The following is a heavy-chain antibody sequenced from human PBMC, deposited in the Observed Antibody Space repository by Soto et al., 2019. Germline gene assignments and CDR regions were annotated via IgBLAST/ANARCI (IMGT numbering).Heavy chain of an antibody. V-gene: IGHV4-39*01. Sequence: SETLSLTCTVSGGSISRSSYYWGWIRQPPGKGLEWIGSIYYSGSTYYNPSLKSRVTISVDTSKNQFSLKLSSVTAADTAVYYCASLSSSWYGFNYYYYYGMDVWGQGTTVTVSS. D-gene: IGHD6-13*01. CDR3: ASLSSSWYGFNYYYYYGMDV. CDR2: IYYSGST. CDR1: GGSISRSSYY. J-gene: IGHJ6*02.